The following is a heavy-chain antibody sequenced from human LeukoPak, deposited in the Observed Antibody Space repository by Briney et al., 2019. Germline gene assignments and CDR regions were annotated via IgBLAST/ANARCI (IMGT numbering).Heavy chain of an antibody. CDR2: IIPIFGTA. J-gene: IGHJ3*02. CDR3: ASDRGEVDAFDI. CDR1: GGTFSSYA. Sequence: GASVKVSCKASGGTFSSYAISWVRQAPGQGGEWMGGIIPIFGTANYAQKFQGRVTITADESTSTAYMELSSLRSEDTAVYYCASDRGEVDAFDIWGQGTMVTVSS. D-gene: IGHD2-21*01. V-gene: IGHV1-69*01.